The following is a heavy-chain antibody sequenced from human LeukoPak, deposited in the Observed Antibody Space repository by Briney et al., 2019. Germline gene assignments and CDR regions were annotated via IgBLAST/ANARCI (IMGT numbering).Heavy chain of an antibody. Sequence: GGSLRLSCAASGFTFSNYWMHWVRQAPGKGLVWVSHINSDGSYRTYADSVKGRFTIFRDNAKNTLYLQMDSLRAEDTAMYYCARVPVAPFIPRSGGRQNWFYPWGQGTLVTVSS. CDR1: GFTFSNYW. CDR3: ARVPVAPFIPRSGGRQNWFYP. CDR2: INSDGSYR. J-gene: IGHJ5*02. V-gene: IGHV3-74*03. D-gene: IGHD2-15*01.